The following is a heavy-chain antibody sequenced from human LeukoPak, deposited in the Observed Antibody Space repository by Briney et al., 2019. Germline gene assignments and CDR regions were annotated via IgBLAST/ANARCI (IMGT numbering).Heavy chain of an antibody. CDR2: ISDGSSTI. J-gene: IGHJ4*02. D-gene: IGHD4-23*01. CDR3: ARETVGLDY. V-gene: IGHV3-48*02. CDR1: GFTFSNYN. Sequence: GGSLRLSCAASGFTFSNYNLNWVRQAPGKGLEWVSYISDGSSTIYYADSVRGRFTISRDNAKNSLYLQINSLRDGDTAVYYCARETVGLDYWGQGTLVTVSS.